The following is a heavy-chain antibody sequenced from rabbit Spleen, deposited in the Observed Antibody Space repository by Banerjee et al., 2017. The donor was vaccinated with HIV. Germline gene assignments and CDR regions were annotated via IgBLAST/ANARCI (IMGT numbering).Heavy chain of an antibody. CDR1: GFSFGDRDV. J-gene: IGHJ4*01. Sequence: QQQLEESGGGLVQPEGSLTLTCKASGFSFGDRDVMCWVRQAPGKGLEWIACINAATGKPVYATWAKGRFTISRTSSTTVTLRMTSLTAADRAAYFCARDLVGVIGWNFYLWGPGTLVTVS. V-gene: IGHV1S45*01. D-gene: IGHD1-1*01. CDR3: ARDLVGVIGWNFYL. CDR2: INAATGKP.